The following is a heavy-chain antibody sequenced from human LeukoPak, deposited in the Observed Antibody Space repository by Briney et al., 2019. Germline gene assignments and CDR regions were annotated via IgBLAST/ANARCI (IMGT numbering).Heavy chain of an antibody. CDR2: ISSSGSTI. Sequence: PGGSLRLSCAASGFTFSDYYMSWIRQAPGKGLEWVSYISSSGSTIYYADSVKGRFTISRDNAKNSLYLQMNSLRAEDTAVYYCARVSAAAGPPHAAFDIWGQGTMVTVSS. CDR1: GFTFSDYY. D-gene: IGHD6-13*01. J-gene: IGHJ3*02. CDR3: ARVSAAAGPPHAAFDI. V-gene: IGHV3-11*01.